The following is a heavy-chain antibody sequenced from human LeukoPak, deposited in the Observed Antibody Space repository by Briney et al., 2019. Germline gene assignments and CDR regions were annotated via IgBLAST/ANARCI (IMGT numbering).Heavy chain of an antibody. J-gene: IGHJ6*04. CDR2: IDPSDSYT. CDR3: ARHWDRGLVTLFPYSMDV. D-gene: IGHD3/OR15-3a*01. CDR1: GYSFTSYW. V-gene: IGHV5-10-1*01. Sequence: GESLKISCKGSGYSFTSYWISWVRQMPGKGLEWMGRIDPSDSYTNYSPSFQGHVTISADKSISTAYLQWSSLKASDTAMYYCARHWDRGLVTLFPYSMDVWGKGTTVTVSS.